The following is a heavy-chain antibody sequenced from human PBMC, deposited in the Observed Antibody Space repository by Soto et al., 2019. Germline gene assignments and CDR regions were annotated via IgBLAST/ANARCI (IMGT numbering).Heavy chain of an antibody. D-gene: IGHD3-22*01. V-gene: IGHV5-51*01. J-gene: IGHJ4*02. CDR1: GYSFTSYW. CDR2: IYPGDSDT. Sequence: PGESLKISCKGSGYSFTSYWIGWVRQMPGKGLEWMGIIYPGDSDTRYSPSFQGQVTISADKSISTAYLQWSSLKASDTAMYYCARQDGYYYDSSGYYYFDYWGQGTLVTVSS. CDR3: ARQDGYYYDSSGYYYFDY.